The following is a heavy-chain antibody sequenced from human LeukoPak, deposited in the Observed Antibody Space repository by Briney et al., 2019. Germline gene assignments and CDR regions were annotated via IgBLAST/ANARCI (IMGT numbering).Heavy chain of an antibody. CDR2: IWYDGSNK. D-gene: IGHD2-21*02. V-gene: IGHV3-33*06. CDR3: AKGQAVTAIPGAFDI. J-gene: IGHJ3*02. Sequence: PGGSLRLSCAASGFTFSSYGMHWVRQAPGKGLEWVAVIWYDGSNKYYADSVKGRFTISRDNSKNTLYLQMNSLRAEDTAVYYCAKGQAVTAIPGAFDIWGQGTMVTVSS. CDR1: GFTFSSYG.